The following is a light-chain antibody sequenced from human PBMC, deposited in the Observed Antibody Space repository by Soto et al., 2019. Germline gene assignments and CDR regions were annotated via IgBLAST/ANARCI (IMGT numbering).Light chain of an antibody. Sequence: VLTQPPSVSGAPGQRVTVSCTGSSSNIGAGYDVHWYQHLPGTAPKLLIYGNNNRPSGVPDRFSGSKSGTSASLAITGLQAEDEADYYCLSYDGSLSAKVFGGGTKLTVL. CDR3: LSYDGSLSAKV. J-gene: IGLJ2*01. CDR1: SSNIGAGYD. V-gene: IGLV1-40*01. CDR2: GNN.